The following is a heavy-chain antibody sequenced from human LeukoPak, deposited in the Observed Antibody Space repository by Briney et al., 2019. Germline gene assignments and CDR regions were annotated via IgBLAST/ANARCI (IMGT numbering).Heavy chain of an antibody. Sequence: GGSLRLSCAASGFTFSSYAMSWVRQAPGKGLEWVANIKQDGSEKYYVDSVKGRFTISRDNAKNSLYLQMNSLRAEDTAVYYCATANVDIVATITGYYFDYWGQGTLVTVSS. J-gene: IGHJ4*02. CDR1: GFTFSSYA. CDR2: IKQDGSEK. V-gene: IGHV3-7*01. CDR3: ATANVDIVATITGYYFDY. D-gene: IGHD5-12*01.